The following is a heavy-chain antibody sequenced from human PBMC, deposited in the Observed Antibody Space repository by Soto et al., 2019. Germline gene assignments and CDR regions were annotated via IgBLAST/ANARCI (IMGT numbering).Heavy chain of an antibody. J-gene: IGHJ4*02. D-gene: IGHD2-15*01. CDR2: INSDGGST. CDR3: ARRTVGGTGPYNFDN. CDR1: GFTFSSYW. V-gene: IGHV3-74*01. Sequence: EVPLVESGGGLVQPGGSLRLSCAASGFTFSSYWMHWVRQAPGKGLVWVSRINSDGGSTSYADSVKGRFTISRDNAKNTMYLQMNSLRAEDTAVYYCARRTVGGTGPYNFDNWGQGTLVTVSS.